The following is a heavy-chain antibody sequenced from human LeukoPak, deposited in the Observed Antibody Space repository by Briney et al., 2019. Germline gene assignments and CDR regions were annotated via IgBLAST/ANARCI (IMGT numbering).Heavy chain of an antibody. CDR2: IYHSGST. V-gene: IGHV4-59*01. J-gene: IGHJ4*02. CDR3: ATGYSSTWYYFDY. CDR1: GDSISIYY. D-gene: IGHD6-13*01. Sequence: SETLSLTCTVSGDSISIYYWSWIRQPPGKGLEWIGYIYHSGSTNYNPSLKSRVTISADTSKDQFPLKLASVTAADTAVYYCATGYSSTWYYFDYWGQGTLVTVSS.